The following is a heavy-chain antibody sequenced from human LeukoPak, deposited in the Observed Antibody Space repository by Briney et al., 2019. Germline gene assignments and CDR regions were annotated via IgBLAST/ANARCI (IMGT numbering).Heavy chain of an antibody. J-gene: IGHJ4*02. V-gene: IGHV3-66*01. CDR1: GFTLSRHW. CDR3: ARDLGYCSGSTCYVVYFDY. CDR2: IYNDGST. Sequence: PGGSLRLSFAASGFTLSRHWMSWVRQAPGKGLEWVSLIYNDGSTYYADTLKGRFTISRDNSKNTLYLQMNSLRAEDTAVYYCARDLGYCSGSTCYVVYFDYWGQGTQVTVSS. D-gene: IGHD2-15*01.